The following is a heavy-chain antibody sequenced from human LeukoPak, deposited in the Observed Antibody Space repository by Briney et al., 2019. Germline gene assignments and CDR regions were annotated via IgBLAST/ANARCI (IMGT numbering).Heavy chain of an antibody. Sequence: GGSLRLSCAASGFSFGNHAMIWVRQAPGKGVEWVSAISGSGDNTYYADSVKGRFTVSRDNSKNTLYVQMKSLRAEDTAVYYCAKDFVVVPGNVNYFDYWGQGTLVTVSS. V-gene: IGHV3-23*01. CDR1: GFSFGNHA. J-gene: IGHJ4*02. CDR3: AKDFVVVPGNVNYFDY. D-gene: IGHD2-21*02. CDR2: ISGSGDNT.